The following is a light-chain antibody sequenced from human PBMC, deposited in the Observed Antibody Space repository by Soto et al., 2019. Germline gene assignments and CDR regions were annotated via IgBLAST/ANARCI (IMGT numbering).Light chain of an antibody. Sequence: EIVLTQSPGTLSLSPWERATLSCRASQSVNSNYLAWYQQKPGQGPRVLMYGASSRATGIPDRFSGSGSGTDFTLTISRLEPEDFAVYYCQQYDSPPRTFGQGTKVEIK. CDR1: QSVNSNY. V-gene: IGKV3-20*01. CDR2: GAS. CDR3: QQYDSPPRT. J-gene: IGKJ1*01.